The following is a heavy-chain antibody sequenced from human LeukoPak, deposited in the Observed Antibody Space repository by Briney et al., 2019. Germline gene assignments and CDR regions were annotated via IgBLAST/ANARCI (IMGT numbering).Heavy chain of an antibody. CDR2: INQEGSER. CDR3: ARIIGAFGTYRYDS. J-gene: IGHJ4*02. V-gene: IGHV3-7*01. D-gene: IGHD3-16*02. Sequence: PGGSLRLSCEVSGFIFSSYWMGWVRQAPGKGLEWVGNINQEGSERNHGDSVNGRFTISRDNAENSLYLQMNSLRAEDTAVYYCARIIGAFGTYRYDSWGQGTLVSVSS. CDR1: GFIFSSYW.